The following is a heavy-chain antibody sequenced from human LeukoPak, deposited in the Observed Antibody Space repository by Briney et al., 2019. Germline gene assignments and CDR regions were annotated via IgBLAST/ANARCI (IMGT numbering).Heavy chain of an antibody. V-gene: IGHV1-69*13. CDR2: IIPIFGTA. Sequence: GASVKVSCKASRGTFSSYAISWVRQAPGQGLEWMGGIIPIFGTANYAQKFQGRVTITADESTSTAYMELSSLRSEDTAVYYCASQEGSYYDSSGYPELGFDFWGQGTLVTVSS. CDR1: RGTFSSYA. D-gene: IGHD3-22*01. CDR3: ASQEGSYYDSSGYPELGFDF. J-gene: IGHJ4*02.